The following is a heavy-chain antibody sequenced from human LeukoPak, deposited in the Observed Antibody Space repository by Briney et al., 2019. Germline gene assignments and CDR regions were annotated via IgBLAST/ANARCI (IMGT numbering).Heavy chain of an antibody. CDR3: AKDSPAAWGTIFGVAPLDP. J-gene: IGHJ5*02. Sequence: PSETLSLTCTVSGGSISSYYWSWIRQPPGKGLEWIGYIYYSGSTNYNPSLKSRVTISVDTSKNQFSLKLSSVTAADTAVYYCAKDSPAAWGTIFGVAPLDPWGQGTLVTVSS. CDR2: IYYSGST. V-gene: IGHV4-59*01. D-gene: IGHD3-3*01. CDR1: GGSISSYY.